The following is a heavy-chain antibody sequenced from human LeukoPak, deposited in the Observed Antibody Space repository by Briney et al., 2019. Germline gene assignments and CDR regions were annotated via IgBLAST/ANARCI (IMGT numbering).Heavy chain of an antibody. CDR2: ISGSGGST. Sequence: GGSLRLSCAASGFTFSSYAMSWVRQAPGKGLEWVSTISGSGGSTYYADSVKGRFTIPRDNCKNTLYLQMNRLRAEDTAVYYCAKGLRIYKNYDAFDIWGQGTKVTVSS. D-gene: IGHD5-12*01. V-gene: IGHV3-23*01. CDR3: AKGLRIYKNYDAFDI. CDR1: GFTFSSYA. J-gene: IGHJ3*02.